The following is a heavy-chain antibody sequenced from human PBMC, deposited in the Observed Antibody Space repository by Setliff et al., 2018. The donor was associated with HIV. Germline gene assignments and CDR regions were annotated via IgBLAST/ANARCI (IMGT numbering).Heavy chain of an antibody. V-gene: IGHV4-39*01. CDR2: IYYSGTT. J-gene: IGHJ2*01. CDR3: ARPYAGGGYNYWYFDL. CDR1: GGTISSSDYY. D-gene: IGHD5-12*01. Sequence: LSLTCTVSGGTISSSDYYWGWIRQPPGKGLEWIGSIYYSGTTYYNPSLKSRVTISVDTSKNQFSLKLSSVTAADTAVYYCARPYAGGGYNYWYFDLWGRGTLVTVSS.